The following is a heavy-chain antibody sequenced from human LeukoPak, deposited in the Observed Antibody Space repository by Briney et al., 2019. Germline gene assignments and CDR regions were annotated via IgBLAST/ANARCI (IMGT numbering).Heavy chain of an antibody. Sequence: GGSLRLSCAASGFTFDDYAMHWVRQAPGKGLEWVSGISWNSGSMGYADSVKGRFTISRDNAKNSLYLQMNSLRAEDTALYYCAKGTALLVKNGFDPWGQGTLVTVSS. V-gene: IGHV3-9*01. CDR3: AKGTALLVKNGFDP. J-gene: IGHJ5*02. CDR2: ISWNSGSM. CDR1: GFTFDDYA. D-gene: IGHD3-22*01.